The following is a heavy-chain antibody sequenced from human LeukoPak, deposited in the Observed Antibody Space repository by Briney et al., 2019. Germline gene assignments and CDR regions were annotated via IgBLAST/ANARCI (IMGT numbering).Heavy chain of an antibody. V-gene: IGHV4-39*01. CDR2: IYYSGAT. CDR1: GGSISSSSYY. Sequence: SETLSLTCTVSGGSISSSSYYWGWIRQPPGKGLEYIGNIYYSGATYYNPSLKSRVTISVDTSNNQFSLELRSVTAADTAVYYCARRGHSSSSGGFDYWGQGTLVTVSS. D-gene: IGHD6-6*01. J-gene: IGHJ4*02. CDR3: ARRGHSSSSGGFDY.